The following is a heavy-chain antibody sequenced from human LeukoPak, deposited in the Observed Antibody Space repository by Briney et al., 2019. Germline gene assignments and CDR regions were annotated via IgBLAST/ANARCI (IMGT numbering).Heavy chain of an antibody. J-gene: IGHJ4*02. V-gene: IGHV3-30-3*01. Sequence: GGSLRLSCAASGFTFSSYAMHWVRQAPGKGRGWVTIISYDGNTKYSADSVKGRFTISRDNSKNTLYLQMNSLRAEDTAVYYCAKDEGTYCSGGSCYDADYWGQGTLVTVSS. CDR1: GFTFSSYA. CDR2: ISYDGNTK. CDR3: AKDEGTYCSGGSCYDADY. D-gene: IGHD2-15*01.